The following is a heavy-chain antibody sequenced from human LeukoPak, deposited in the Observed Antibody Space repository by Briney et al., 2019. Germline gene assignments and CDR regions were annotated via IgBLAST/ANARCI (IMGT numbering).Heavy chain of an antibody. J-gene: IGHJ6*03. CDR1: GGSINDSNYY. D-gene: IGHD5-18*01. Sequence: PSETLSLTCTVSGGSINDSNYYWGWIRQPPGKGLEWIGEINHSGSTNYNPSLKSRVTISVDTSKNQFSLKLSSVTAADTAVYYCARAKVPRGYSYGGYYYYYYMDVWGKGTTVTVSS. CDR2: INHSGST. V-gene: IGHV4-39*07. CDR3: ARAKVPRGYSYGGYYYYYYMDV.